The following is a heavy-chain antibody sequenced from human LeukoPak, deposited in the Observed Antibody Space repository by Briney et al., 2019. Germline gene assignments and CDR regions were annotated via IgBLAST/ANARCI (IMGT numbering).Heavy chain of an antibody. D-gene: IGHD3-22*01. J-gene: IGHJ5*02. V-gene: IGHV3-7*01. CDR2: IKQDGSEK. Sequence: PGGSLRLSCAASGFTFSSYWMSWVRQAPGKGLEWVANIKQDGSEKYYVDSVKGRFTISRDNAKNSLYLQMNSLRAEDTAVYYCARVFPPSGNYYDSSGYASDLWGQGTLVTVSS. CDR3: ARVFPPSGNYYDSSGYASDL. CDR1: GFTFSSYW.